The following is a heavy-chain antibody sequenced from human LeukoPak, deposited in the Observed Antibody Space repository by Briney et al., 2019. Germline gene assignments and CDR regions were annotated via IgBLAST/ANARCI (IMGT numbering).Heavy chain of an antibody. D-gene: IGHD3-9*01. CDR1: GYTLTELS. V-gene: IGHV1-18*01. CDR2: ISAYNGNT. CDR3: ARGDPFDWNDY. Sequence: GASVTVSCKVSGYTLTELSMHWVRQAPGQGLEWMGWISAYNGNTNYAQKLQGRVTMTTDTSTSTAYMELRSLRSDDTAVYYCARGDPFDWNDYWGQGTLVTVSS. J-gene: IGHJ4*02.